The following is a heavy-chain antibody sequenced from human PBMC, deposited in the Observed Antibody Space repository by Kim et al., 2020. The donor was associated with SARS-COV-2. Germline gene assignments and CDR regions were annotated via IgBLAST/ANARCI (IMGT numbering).Heavy chain of an antibody. CDR3: ARFVVVPAVRSYYYYGM. CDR1: GFTFSSYW. V-gene: IGHV3-7*01. D-gene: IGHD2-2*01. CDR2: IKQDGSEK. Sequence: GGSLRLSCAASGFTFSSYWVTWVRQAPGKGLEWVANIKQDGSEKYYVDSVKGRFTISRDNAKNSLYLQMNSLRAEDTAVYYCARFVVVPAVRSYYYYGM. J-gene: IGHJ6*01.